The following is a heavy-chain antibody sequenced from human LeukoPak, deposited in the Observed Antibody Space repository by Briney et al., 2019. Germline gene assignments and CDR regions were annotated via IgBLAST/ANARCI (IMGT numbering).Heavy chain of an antibody. CDR2: INHSGST. CDR1: GGSFSGYY. D-gene: IGHD3-22*01. Sequence: SETLSLTCAVYGGSFSGYYWSWIRQPPGKGLEWIGEINHSGSTNYNPSLKSRVTISVDTSKNQFSLNLGSVTAADTAVYYCARSYYYDSSGSPDAFDIWGQGTMVTVSS. J-gene: IGHJ3*02. CDR3: ARSYYYDSSGSPDAFDI. V-gene: IGHV4-34*01.